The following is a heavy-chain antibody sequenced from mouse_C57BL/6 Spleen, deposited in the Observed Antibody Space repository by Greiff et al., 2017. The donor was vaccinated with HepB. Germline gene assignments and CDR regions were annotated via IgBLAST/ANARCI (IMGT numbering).Heavy chain of an antibody. Sequence: EVKLMESGPGLVKPSQSLSLTCSVTGYSITSGYYWNWIRQFPGNKLEWMGYISYDGSNNYNPSLKNRISITRDTSKNQFFLKLNSVTTEDTATYYCARGLSYAIDYWGQGTSVTVSS. CDR1: GYSITSGYY. CDR3: ARGLSYAIDY. J-gene: IGHJ4*01. V-gene: IGHV3-6*01. D-gene: IGHD2-2*01. CDR2: ISYDGSN.